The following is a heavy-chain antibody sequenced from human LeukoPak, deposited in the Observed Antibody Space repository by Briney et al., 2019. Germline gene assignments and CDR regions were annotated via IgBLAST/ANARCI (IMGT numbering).Heavy chain of an antibody. CDR3: ARVADFDWDNDAFDI. Sequence: GASVKVSCKASGYTFTSYDINWVRQATGQGLEWMGWMNPNSGNTGYAQKFQGRVTMTRNNSISTAYMELSSLRSEDTAVYYCARVADFDWDNDAFDIWGQGTMVTVSS. CDR1: GYTFTSYD. V-gene: IGHV1-8*01. CDR2: MNPNSGNT. J-gene: IGHJ3*02. D-gene: IGHD3-9*01.